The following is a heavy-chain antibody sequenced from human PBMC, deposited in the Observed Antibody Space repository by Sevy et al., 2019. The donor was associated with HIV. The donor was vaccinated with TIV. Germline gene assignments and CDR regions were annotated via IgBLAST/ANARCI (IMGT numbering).Heavy chain of an antibody. D-gene: IGHD2-2*01. V-gene: IGHV1-69*13. Sequence: ASVKVSCKASGGTFSSYAISWVRQAPGQGLEWMGGIIPIFGTANYEQKFQGRVTITVDESTSTAYMELSSLGSVGTAVYYCASEGHCSSTSCRRGGYYYGMDVWGQGTTVTVSS. CDR2: IIPIFGTA. CDR1: GGTFSSYA. J-gene: IGHJ6*02. CDR3: ASEGHCSSTSCRRGGYYYGMDV.